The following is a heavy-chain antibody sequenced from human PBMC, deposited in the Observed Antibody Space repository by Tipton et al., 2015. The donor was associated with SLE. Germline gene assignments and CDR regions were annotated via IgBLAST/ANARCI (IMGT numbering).Heavy chain of an antibody. D-gene: IGHD6-13*01. J-gene: IGHJ4*02. Sequence: SLRLSCAASGFTFSSYWMHWVRQAPGKGLVWVSRINSDGSSTSYADSVKSRFTISRDNAKNTLYLQMNSLRAEDTAVYYCARDRQRLVRFDYWGQGTLVTVSS. V-gene: IGHV3-74*01. CDR3: ARDRQRLVRFDY. CDR1: GFTFSSYW. CDR2: INSDGSST.